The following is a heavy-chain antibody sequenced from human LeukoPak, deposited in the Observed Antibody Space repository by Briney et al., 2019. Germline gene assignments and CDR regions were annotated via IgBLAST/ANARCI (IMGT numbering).Heavy chain of an antibody. Sequence: ASVKVPCKASGYTFTGYYMHWVRQAPGQGLEWMGWINPNSGGTNYAQKFQGRVTMTRDTSISTAYMELSRLRSDDTAVYYCACNDILTLGDYYYYYMDVWDKGTTVTVSS. CDR2: INPNSGGT. D-gene: IGHD3-9*01. CDR1: GYTFTGYY. V-gene: IGHV1-2*02. J-gene: IGHJ6*03. CDR3: ACNDILTLGDYYYYYMDV.